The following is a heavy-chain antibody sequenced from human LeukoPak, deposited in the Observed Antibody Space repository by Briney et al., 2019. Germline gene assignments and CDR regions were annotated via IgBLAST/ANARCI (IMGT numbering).Heavy chain of an antibody. J-gene: IGHJ4*02. D-gene: IGHD3-10*01. V-gene: IGHV3-23*01. CDR1: GFTFSSYA. CDR2: ISGSGGST. CDR3: AKDGEFLAVIHPYFDY. Sequence: GGSLRLSCAASGFTFSSYAMSWVRQAPGKGLEWVSAISGSGGSTYYADSVKGRFTISRDNSKNTLYLQMNSLRAEDTAVYYCAKDGEFLAVIHPYFDYWGQGTLVTVSS.